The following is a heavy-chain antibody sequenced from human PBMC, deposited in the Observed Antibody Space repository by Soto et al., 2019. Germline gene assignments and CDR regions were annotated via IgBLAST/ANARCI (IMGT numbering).Heavy chain of an antibody. CDR3: ARMSGTYYVPDY. V-gene: IGHV4-31*03. Sequence: EQLQESGPRLVEASQTLSLTCTVSNASIPSSGYYWSWVRQPPGKRLEWIGYIYHSGSTFYSPSLQSRLTMSVDTSKNQFSLTLRSVTAADTAVYHCARMSGTYYVPDYWGQGTLVTVSS. CDR1: NASIPSSGYY. CDR2: IYHSGST. J-gene: IGHJ4*02. D-gene: IGHD1-26*01.